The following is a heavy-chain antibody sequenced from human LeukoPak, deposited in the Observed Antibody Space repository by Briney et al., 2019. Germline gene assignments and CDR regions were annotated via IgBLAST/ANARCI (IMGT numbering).Heavy chain of an antibody. J-gene: IGHJ6*02. CDR2: ISYDGSNK. Sequence: GGSLRLSCAASGFTFSSYAMHWVRQAPGKGLEWVAVISYDGSNKYYADPVKGRFTISRDNSKNTLYLQMNSLRAEDTAVYYCARDDRLGSSGNYGMDVWGQGTTVTVSS. V-gene: IGHV3-30-3*01. CDR1: GFTFSSYA. CDR3: ARDDRLGSSGNYGMDV. D-gene: IGHD3-22*01.